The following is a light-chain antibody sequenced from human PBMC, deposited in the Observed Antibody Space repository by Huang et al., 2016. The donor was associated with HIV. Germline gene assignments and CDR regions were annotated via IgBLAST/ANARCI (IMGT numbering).Light chain of an antibody. Sequence: EIVMTQSPATLSVSPGERATLSCRASQSVNSHLAWYQQKPGQAPRLLIDGASTRATGIPARFSGGGSGTEFTLTISSLQSEDFAVYYCQQNNNWPPLFTFGPGTKVDIK. J-gene: IGKJ3*01. V-gene: IGKV3-15*01. CDR1: QSVNSH. CDR2: GAS. CDR3: QQNNNWPPLFT.